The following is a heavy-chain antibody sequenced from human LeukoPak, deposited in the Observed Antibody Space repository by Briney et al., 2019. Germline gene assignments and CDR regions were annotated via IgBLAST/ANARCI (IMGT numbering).Heavy chain of an antibody. CDR1: GFTFSDYY. Sequence: GGSLRLSCAASGFTFSDYYMSWIRQAPGKGLEWVSYISSSGSTIYYADSVKGRFTISRDNSKNTLYLQMNSLRAEDTAVYYCAKEETYYYDSSGFQGMDYWGQGTLVTVSS. V-gene: IGHV3-11*04. J-gene: IGHJ4*02. CDR2: ISSSGSTI. D-gene: IGHD3-22*01. CDR3: AKEETYYYDSSGFQGMDY.